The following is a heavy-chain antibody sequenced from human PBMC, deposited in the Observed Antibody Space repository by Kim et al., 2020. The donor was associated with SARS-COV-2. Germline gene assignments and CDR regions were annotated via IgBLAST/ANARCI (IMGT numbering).Heavy chain of an antibody. V-gene: IGHV3-30-3*02. J-gene: IGHJ4*02. D-gene: IGHD3-10*01. Sequence: YNADSVKGRFTISRDSSKNPLYLQMNGLRAEDTAVYYCAKDNADSGSYLDYWGQGTLVTVSS. CDR3: AKDNADSGSYLDY.